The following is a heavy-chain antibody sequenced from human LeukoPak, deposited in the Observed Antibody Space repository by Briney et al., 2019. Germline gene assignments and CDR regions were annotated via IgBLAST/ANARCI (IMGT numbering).Heavy chain of an antibody. Sequence: GGSLRLSCAASGFTVSDKDKRWVRQAPGKGLEWVVCIYSGGRTNFADFGKGRLTVSRVNSDDTLELQMNSLRAGDTGVYYCARFATWAFDIGGEGTMVTV. V-gene: IGHV3-53*01. CDR3: ARFATWAFDI. CDR1: GFTVSDKD. CDR2: IYSGGRT. J-gene: IGHJ3*02.